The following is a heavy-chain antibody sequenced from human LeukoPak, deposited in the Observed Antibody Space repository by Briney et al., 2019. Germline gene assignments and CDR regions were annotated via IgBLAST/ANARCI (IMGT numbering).Heavy chain of an antibody. Sequence: SETLFLTCTVSGGSISSYYWSWIRQPPGKGLEWIGYIYYSGSTNYNPSLKSRVTISVDTSKNQFSLKLSSVTAADTAVYYCAGLFGSSWYRMSWFDPWGQGTLVTVSS. CDR1: GGSISSYY. J-gene: IGHJ5*02. CDR3: AGLFGSSWYRMSWFDP. CDR2: IYYSGST. V-gene: IGHV4-59*01. D-gene: IGHD6-13*01.